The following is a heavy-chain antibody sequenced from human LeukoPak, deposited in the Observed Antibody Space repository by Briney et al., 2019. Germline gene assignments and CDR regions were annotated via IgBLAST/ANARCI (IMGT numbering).Heavy chain of an antibody. D-gene: IGHD4-23*01. J-gene: IGHJ4*02. CDR3: ARESGGNPATSEDY. CDR2: IDPSGGST. Sequence: GASVKVSCKASGYTFTSYYIHWVRQAPGQGLEWMGIIDPSGGSTNYAQKFQGRVTMTRDTSTSTVYMELSSLRSEDTAVYYCARESGGNPATSEDYWGQGTLVTVSS. CDR1: GYTFTSYY. V-gene: IGHV1-46*01.